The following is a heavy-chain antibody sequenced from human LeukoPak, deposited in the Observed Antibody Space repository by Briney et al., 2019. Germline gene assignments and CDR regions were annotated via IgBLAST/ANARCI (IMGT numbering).Heavy chain of an antibody. CDR3: ARECGGDCYSDFDY. V-gene: IGHV1-18*01. CDR2: ISAYNGNT. D-gene: IGHD2-21*01. CDR1: GYTFTSYG. Sequence: GASVKVSSKASGYTFTSYGISWVRQAPGQGLEWVGWISAYNGNTNYAQKLQGRVTMTTDTSTSTAYMELRSLRSDDTAVYYCARECGGDCYSDFDYWGQGTLVTVSS. J-gene: IGHJ4*02.